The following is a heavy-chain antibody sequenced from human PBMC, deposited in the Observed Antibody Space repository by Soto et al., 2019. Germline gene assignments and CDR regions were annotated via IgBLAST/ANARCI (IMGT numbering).Heavy chain of an antibody. CDR2: IIPIFGTA. CDR3: ARDSNDYYDSSGLDY. V-gene: IGHV1-69*01. Sequence: QVQLVQSGAEVKKPGSSVTVSCKASGGTFSSYAISWVRQAPGQGLEWMGGIIPIFGTANYAQKFQGRVTITADESTSTAYIELSSLRSEDTAVYYCARDSNDYYDSSGLDYWGQGTLVTVSS. CDR1: GGTFSSYA. D-gene: IGHD3-22*01. J-gene: IGHJ4*02.